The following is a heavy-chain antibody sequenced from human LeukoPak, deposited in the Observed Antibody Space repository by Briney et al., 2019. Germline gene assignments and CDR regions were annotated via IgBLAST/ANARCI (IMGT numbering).Heavy chain of an antibody. Sequence: ASVKDSCKSSGYTFTSYDINWVRQATGQGLEWMGWMNPNSGNTGYAQKFQGRVTMTRNTSISAAYMELSSLRSEDTAVYYCARDARILDYWGQGTLVTVSS. V-gene: IGHV1-8*01. CDR3: ARDARILDY. CDR1: GYTFTSYD. CDR2: MNPNSGNT. J-gene: IGHJ4*02.